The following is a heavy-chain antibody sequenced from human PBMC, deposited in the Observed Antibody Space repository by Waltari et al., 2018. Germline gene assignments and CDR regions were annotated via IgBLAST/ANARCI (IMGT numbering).Heavy chain of an antibody. Sequence: QLQRQESGPGPVKPSETLSLTCSVSGGSIDTPKHYWSWIRQPPGQGLEWIGTISYAGTTYTNPSLRSRLTMSRDTSKNQLSLTLGSTTAADTAVYYCATYIGASVGTAAFDVWGQGTMVTVSS. CDR1: GGSIDTPKHY. CDR2: ISYAGTT. J-gene: IGHJ3*01. D-gene: IGHD5-12*01. CDR3: ATYIGASVGTAAFDV. V-gene: IGHV4-39*01.